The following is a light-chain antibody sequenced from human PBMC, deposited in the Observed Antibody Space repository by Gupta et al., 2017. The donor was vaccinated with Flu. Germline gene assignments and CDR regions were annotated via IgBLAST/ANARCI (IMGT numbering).Light chain of an antibody. J-gene: IGLJ2*01. CDR3: ASWDVSLNAVL. CDR2: TNK. V-gene: IGLV1-44*01. CDR1: SSNIGRNT. Sequence: QSVLTQPPSASATPAPKVIISCSVSSSNIGRNTVNWYQQLPGTSPKLLIYTNKGRPSGVPERFSGSKSGTSASLAISGLQSEDEAEYYCASWDVSLNAVLFGGGTKLTVL.